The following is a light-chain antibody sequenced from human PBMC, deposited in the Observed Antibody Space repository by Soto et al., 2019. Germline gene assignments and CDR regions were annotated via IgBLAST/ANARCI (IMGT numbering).Light chain of an antibody. J-gene: IGKJ1*01. Sequence: DIQMTQSPSSLSASVGDRVTITCRASQDISNYLAWYQQKPGQVPKLLIYGASTLQSGVPSRFSGSGSGTDFTLTISSLQTEDVATYYCQNYNSAPWTFGQGTKVESK. CDR1: QDISNY. CDR3: QNYNSAPWT. CDR2: GAS. V-gene: IGKV1-27*01.